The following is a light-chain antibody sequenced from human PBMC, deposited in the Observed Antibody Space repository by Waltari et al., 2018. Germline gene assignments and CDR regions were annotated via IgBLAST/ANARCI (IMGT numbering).Light chain of an antibody. CDR2: RNN. CDR1: RSNIGSNS. CDR3: AAWDDSLSGRV. Sequence: QSVLTQPPSASGTPGPRVTISCSGSRSNIGSNSVNWYQQVPGTAPKLLIYRNNRRPSGVPDRFAGSKSGTSASLAISGLRSEDEVDYYCAAWDDSLSGRVFGGGTKVTVL. J-gene: IGLJ3*02. V-gene: IGLV1-47*01.